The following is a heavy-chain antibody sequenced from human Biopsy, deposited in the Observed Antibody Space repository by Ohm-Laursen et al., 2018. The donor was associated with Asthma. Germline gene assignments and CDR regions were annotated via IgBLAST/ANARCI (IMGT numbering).Heavy chain of an antibody. V-gene: IGHV7-4-1*02. CDR1: GYTVTRYA. Sequence: ASVKVSCKASGYTVTRYAINWVRQAPGQGLEWMGWINTNTGNPTYARGFTGRFVFSLDTSVNTAHLQISSLKAEDTAVYYCARDQSPRIVVVSADTDTVDNWFDPWGQGTLVTVSS. D-gene: IGHD2-2*01. J-gene: IGHJ5*02. CDR3: ARDQSPRIVVVSADTDTVDNWFDP. CDR2: INTNTGNP.